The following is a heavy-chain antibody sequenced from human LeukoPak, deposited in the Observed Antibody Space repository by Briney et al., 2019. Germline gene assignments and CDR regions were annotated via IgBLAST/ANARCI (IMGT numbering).Heavy chain of an antibody. D-gene: IGHD4-11*01. J-gene: IGHJ5*02. CDR3: ARDLSSYSMFYFDP. CDR1: GYTFTSFY. CDR2: INPSGAST. Sequence: RASVKVSCKASGYTFTSFYIHWLRQAPGHGLEWMGIINPSGASTSYAQKFQGRVTMTTGTSTSTAYMELRSLRSDDTAVYFCARDLSSYSMFYFDPWGQGTLVTVSS. V-gene: IGHV1-46*01.